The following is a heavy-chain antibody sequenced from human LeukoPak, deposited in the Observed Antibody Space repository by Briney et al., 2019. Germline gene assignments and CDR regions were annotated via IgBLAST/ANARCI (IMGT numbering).Heavy chain of an antibody. D-gene: IGHD4-17*01. CDR2: ISSSSSYI. Sequence: TGGSLRLSCTASGFTFSRHSMNWVRQAPGKGLEWVSSISSSSSYIYYADSLKGRFTISRDNAKNSLYLQMNSLRAEDTAVYYCASHYGDYPYLDYWGLGTLVTVSS. J-gene: IGHJ4*02. V-gene: IGHV3-21*01. CDR3: ASHYGDYPYLDY. CDR1: GFTFSRHS.